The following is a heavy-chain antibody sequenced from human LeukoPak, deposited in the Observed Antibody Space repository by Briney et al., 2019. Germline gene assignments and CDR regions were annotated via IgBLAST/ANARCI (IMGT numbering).Heavy chain of an antibody. J-gene: IGHJ2*01. V-gene: IGHV3-33*01. CDR3: ARVPGYCSSTSCYDWYFDL. CDR1: GFTFSSYG. CDR2: IWYDGSNK. Sequence: GGSLRLSCAASGFTFSSYGMHWVRQAPGKGLEWVAVIWYDGSNKYYADSVKGRFTISRDNSKNTLYLQMNSLRAEDTAVYYCARVPGYCSSTSCYDWYFDLWGCGTLVTVSS. D-gene: IGHD2-2*01.